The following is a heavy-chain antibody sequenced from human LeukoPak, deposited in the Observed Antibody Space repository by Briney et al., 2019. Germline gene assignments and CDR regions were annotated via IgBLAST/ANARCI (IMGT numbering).Heavy chain of an antibody. Sequence: GESLKISCKASGYSFTNYWIGWVRQMPGKGLELMGIIYPADSDTRYSPSFQGQVTISADKSINTAYLQWSRLKASDTAIYYCARRPNGDPFDYWGQGTLVTVSS. J-gene: IGHJ4*02. CDR2: IYPADSDT. CDR3: ARRPNGDPFDY. D-gene: IGHD2-21*02. CDR1: GYSFTNYW. V-gene: IGHV5-51*01.